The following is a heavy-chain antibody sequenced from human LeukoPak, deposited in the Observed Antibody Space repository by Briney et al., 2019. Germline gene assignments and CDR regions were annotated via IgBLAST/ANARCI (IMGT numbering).Heavy chain of an antibody. Sequence: ASVKVSCKASGYTFTSYDINWVRQATGQGLEWMGGIIPIFGTANYAQKFQGRVTITADESTSTAYMELSSLRSEDTAVYYCARAFVPYYYDSSGYYYHYWGQGTLVTVSS. CDR2: IIPIFGTA. J-gene: IGHJ4*02. D-gene: IGHD3-22*01. V-gene: IGHV1-69*13. CDR1: GYTFTSYD. CDR3: ARAFVPYYYDSSGYYYHY.